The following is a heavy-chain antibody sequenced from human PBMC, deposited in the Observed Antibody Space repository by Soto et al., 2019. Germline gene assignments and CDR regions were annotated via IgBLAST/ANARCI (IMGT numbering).Heavy chain of an antibody. D-gene: IGHD3-9*01. CDR1: GFTFSSSA. Sequence: SVKVSCKASGFTFSSSAVQWVRQARGQRREWIGKIVVGSGNTNYAQKFQERVTITRDMSTSTAYMELSSLRSEDTAIYYCAAFDPGPMGFDPWGQGTLVTVSS. CDR2: IVVGSGNT. V-gene: IGHV1-58*01. CDR3: AAFDPGPMGFDP. J-gene: IGHJ5*02.